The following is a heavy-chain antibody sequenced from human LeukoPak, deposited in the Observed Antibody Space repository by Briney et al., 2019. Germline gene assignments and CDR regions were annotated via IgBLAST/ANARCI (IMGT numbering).Heavy chain of an antibody. J-gene: IGHJ4*02. V-gene: IGHV1-2*02. CDR2: INPNSGGT. D-gene: IGHD6-19*01. Sequence: GASVKVSCKASGYTFTGYYMHWVRQAPGQGLEWMGWINPNSGGTNYAQKFQGRVTMTRDTSISTAYMELSRLRSDDTAVYYCARDLKWLVPYYFDYWGQGTLVTVSS. CDR3: ARDLKWLVPYYFDY. CDR1: GYTFTGYY.